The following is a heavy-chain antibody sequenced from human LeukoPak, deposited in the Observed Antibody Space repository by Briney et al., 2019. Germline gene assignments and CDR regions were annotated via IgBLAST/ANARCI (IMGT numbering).Heavy chain of an antibody. V-gene: IGHV3-23*01. CDR3: AKVAGRGDYYDSSGYYYT. Sequence: GGSLRLSCAASGFTFSSYAMSWVRQAPGKGLEWVSAISGSGGSTYYADSVKGRFAISRDNSKNTLYLQMNSLRAEDTAVYYCAKVAGRGDYYDSSGYYYTWGQGTLVTVSS. D-gene: IGHD3-22*01. CDR2: ISGSGGST. CDR1: GFTFSSYA. J-gene: IGHJ4*02.